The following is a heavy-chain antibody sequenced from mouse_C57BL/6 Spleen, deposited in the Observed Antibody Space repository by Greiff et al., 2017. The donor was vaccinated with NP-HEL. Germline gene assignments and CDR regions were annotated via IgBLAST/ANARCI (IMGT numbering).Heavy chain of an antibody. V-gene: IGHV1-64*01. CDR1: GYTFTSYW. Sequence: QVQLQQPGAELVKPGASVKLSCKASGYTFTSYWMHWVKQRPGQGLEWIGMIHPNSGSTNYNEKFKSKATLTVDKSSSTAYMQLSSLTSEDSAVYYGARCDDYDVRDYAMDYWGQGTSVTVSS. D-gene: IGHD2-4*01. CDR2: IHPNSGST. CDR3: ARCDDYDVRDYAMDY. J-gene: IGHJ4*01.